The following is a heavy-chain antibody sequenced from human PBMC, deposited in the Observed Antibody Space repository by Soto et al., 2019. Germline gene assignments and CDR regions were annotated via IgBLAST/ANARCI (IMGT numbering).Heavy chain of an antibody. D-gene: IGHD3-10*01. V-gene: IGHV4-34*01. CDR1: GGSFSGYY. Sequence: PSETLSLTCAVYGGSFSGYYWSWIRQPPGKGLEWIGEINHSGSTNYNPSLKSRVTISVDTSKNQFSLKLSSVTAADTAVYYCARASMYYYGSGNLEQEYYYYGMDVWGQGTTVTVSS. CDR2: INHSGST. CDR3: ARASMYYYGSGNLEQEYYYYGMDV. J-gene: IGHJ6*02.